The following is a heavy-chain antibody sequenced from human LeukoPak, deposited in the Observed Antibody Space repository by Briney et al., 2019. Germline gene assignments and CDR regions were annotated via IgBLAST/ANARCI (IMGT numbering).Heavy chain of an antibody. CDR3: ARDRKATWRAFDI. CDR2: IIPIFGTA. D-gene: IGHD5-24*01. J-gene: IGHJ3*02. CDR1: GYTFTGYY. V-gene: IGHV1-69*05. Sequence: ASVKVSCKASGYTFTGYYMHWVRQAPGQGLEWIGRIIPIFGTANYAQKFQGRVTITTDESTSTAYMELSSLRSEDTAVYYCARDRKATWRAFDIWGQGTMVTVSS.